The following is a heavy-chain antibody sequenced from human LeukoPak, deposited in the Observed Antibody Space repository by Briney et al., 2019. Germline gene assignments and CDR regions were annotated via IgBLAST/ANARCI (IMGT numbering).Heavy chain of an antibody. V-gene: IGHV4-34*01. D-gene: IGHD3-3*01. J-gene: IGHJ4*02. CDR2: INHSGST. CDR3: ARLPYDFWSGYYRFDY. Sequence: PSETLSLTCAVYGGSSSGYYWSWIRQPPGKGLEWIGEINHSGSTNYNPSLKSRVTISVDTSKNQFSLKLSSVTAADTAVYYCARLPYDFWSGYYRFDYWGQGTLVTVSS. CDR1: GGSSSGYY.